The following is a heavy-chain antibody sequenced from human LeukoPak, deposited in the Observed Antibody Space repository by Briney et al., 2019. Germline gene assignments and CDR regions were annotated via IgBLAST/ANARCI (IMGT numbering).Heavy chain of an antibody. V-gene: IGHV6-1*01. J-gene: IGHJ5*02. CDR3: ARRLTQYDCFDP. Sequence: SQTLSLTCAISGDSDSSNSVTRNWIRESPSRGLEWLGRTYYRSTWYNDYAVSVRGRITVNPDTSKNQFSLHLNSVTPEDTAVYYCARRLTQYDCFDPWGQGILVTVSS. CDR2: TYYRSTWYN. D-gene: IGHD2-2*01. CDR1: GDSDSSNSVT.